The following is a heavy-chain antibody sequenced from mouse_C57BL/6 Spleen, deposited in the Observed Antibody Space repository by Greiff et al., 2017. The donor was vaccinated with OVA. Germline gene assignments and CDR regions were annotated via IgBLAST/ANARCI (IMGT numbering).Heavy chain of an antibody. D-gene: IGHD2-2*01. J-gene: IGHJ3*01. V-gene: IGHV3-1*01. CDR2: ISYSGST. Sequence: EVQLQESGPGMVKPSQSLSLTCTVTGYSITSGYDWHWIRHFPGNKLEWMGYISYSGSTNYNPSLKSRISITHDTSKNHFFLTLNSVTTEDTATYYCARLYGYDEDWFAYWGQGTLVTVSA. CDR1: GYSITSGYD. CDR3: ARLYGYDEDWFAY.